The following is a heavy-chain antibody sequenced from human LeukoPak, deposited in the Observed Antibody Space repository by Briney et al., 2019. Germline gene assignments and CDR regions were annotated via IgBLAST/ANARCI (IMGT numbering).Heavy chain of an antibody. J-gene: IGHJ4*02. CDR2: IYTSGST. Sequence: SQTLSLTCTVSGGSISSGSHYWSWIRQPAGKGLEWIGRIYTSGSTNYNPSLKSRVTISVDTSKNQFSLKLSSVTAADTAVYYCARDLIGPYYFDYWGQGTLVTVSS. V-gene: IGHV4-61*02. CDR1: GGSISSGSHY. CDR3: ARDLIGPYYFDY.